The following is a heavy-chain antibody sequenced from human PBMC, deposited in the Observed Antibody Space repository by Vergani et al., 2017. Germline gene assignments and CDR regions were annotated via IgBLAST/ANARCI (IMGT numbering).Heavy chain of an antibody. CDR2: IYSGGST. J-gene: IGHJ4*02. Sequence: EVQLVESGGGLIQPGGSLRLSCAASGFTVSSNYMSWVRQAPGKGLEWVSVIYSGGSTYYADSVKGRFTISRDNSKNTLYLQMNSLRAEDTAVYYCARGXSSYDFWSGYPTSYYFDYWGQGTLVTVSS. V-gene: IGHV3-53*01. D-gene: IGHD3-3*01. CDR3: ARGXSSYDFWSGYPTSYYFDY. CDR1: GFTVSSNY.